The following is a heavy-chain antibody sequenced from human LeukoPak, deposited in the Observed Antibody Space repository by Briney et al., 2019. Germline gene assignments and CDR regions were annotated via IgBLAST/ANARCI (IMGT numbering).Heavy chain of an antibody. CDR1: GGSISSGSYY. J-gene: IGHJ4*02. D-gene: IGHD3-10*01. V-gene: IGHV4-61*02. Sequence: PSQTLSLTCTVSGGSISSGSYYWSWIRQPAGKGLEWIGRIHTSGSTNYNPSLKSRVTMSVDTSKNQFSLKLKSVTAADTAVYYCARDEYYYGSGSYRYDYWGQGTLVTVSS. CDR3: ARDEYYYGSGSYRYDY. CDR2: IHTSGST.